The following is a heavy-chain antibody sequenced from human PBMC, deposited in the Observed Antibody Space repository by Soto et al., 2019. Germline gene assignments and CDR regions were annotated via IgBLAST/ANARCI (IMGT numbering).Heavy chain of an antibody. D-gene: IGHD1-1*01. J-gene: IGHJ4*02. CDR2: INDYGTTI. Sequence: EVQLVESGGGLVQPGGSLRRSCAASGFNLGSYWMHWVRQAPGKGLVWVSRINDYGTTINYAESVEGSFTISRDDTKSEVYLQMNNLRAEDTAVYYCARGGLEPFDYWGQGALVTVSS. CDR3: ARGGLEPFDY. CDR1: GFNLGSYW. V-gene: IGHV3-74*01.